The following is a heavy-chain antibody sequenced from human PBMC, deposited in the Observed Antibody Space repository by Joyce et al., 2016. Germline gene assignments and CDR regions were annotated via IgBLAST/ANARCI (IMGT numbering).Heavy chain of an antibody. CDR3: ARGGDWFGP. CDR1: GGTFSTYT. V-gene: IGHV1-69*08. CDR2: FTPLLGTS. J-gene: IGHJ5*02. Sequence: QVQLVQSGAEVKKPGSSVKVSCKASGGTFSTYTISWLRQAPGQGLEWMGRFTPLLGTSKYAQKFQGRVTMSADKSTSTAYMELSTLTSEDTAVYYCARGGDWFGPWGQGTLVTVSS.